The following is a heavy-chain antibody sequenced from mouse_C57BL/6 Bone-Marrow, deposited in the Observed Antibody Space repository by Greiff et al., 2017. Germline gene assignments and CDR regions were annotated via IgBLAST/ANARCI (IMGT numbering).Heavy chain of an antibody. CDR2: IHPNSGST. Sequence: QVQLQQPGAELVKPGASVKLSCKASGYTFTSYWMHWVKQRPGQGLEWIGMIHPNSGSTNYNEKFKSKATLTVDKSSTTAYMQLSILTSEDAAVYYCARRSNLKYFDVWGKGTTVTVSS. CDR3: ARRSNLKYFDV. D-gene: IGHD2-5*01. V-gene: IGHV1-64*01. J-gene: IGHJ1*03. CDR1: GYTFTSYW.